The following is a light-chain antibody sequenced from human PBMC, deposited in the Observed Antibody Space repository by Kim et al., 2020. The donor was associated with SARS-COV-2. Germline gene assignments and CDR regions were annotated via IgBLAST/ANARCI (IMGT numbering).Light chain of an antibody. CDR3: ATWDDSLNAWV. Sequence: GRRVTISCSGGNSNIGANSVNWYQQFPGTAPRLLIYANDRRPSGVPDRFSVSQSGTSASLAISGLQSEDEADYYCATWDDSLNAWVFGGGTQLTVL. CDR1: NSNIGANS. J-gene: IGLJ3*02. V-gene: IGLV1-44*01. CDR2: AND.